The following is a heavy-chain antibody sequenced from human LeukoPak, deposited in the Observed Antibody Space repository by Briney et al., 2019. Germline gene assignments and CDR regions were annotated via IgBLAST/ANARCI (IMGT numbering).Heavy chain of an antibody. CDR1: GFTFSSYG. Sequence: PGGSLRLSCAASGFTFSSYGMHWVRQAPGKGLEWVSSISSSSSYIYYADSVKGRFTISRDNAKNSLYLQMNSLRAEDTAVYYCARVSLDYYDSSGYQTSPPDYWGQGTLVTVSS. V-gene: IGHV3-21*01. CDR3: ARVSLDYYDSSGYQTSPPDY. J-gene: IGHJ4*02. D-gene: IGHD3-22*01. CDR2: ISSSSSYI.